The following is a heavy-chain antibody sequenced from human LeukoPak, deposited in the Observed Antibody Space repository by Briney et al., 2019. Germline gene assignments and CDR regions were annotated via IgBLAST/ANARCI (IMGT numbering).Heavy chain of an antibody. J-gene: IGHJ6*02. V-gene: IGHV4-30-2*01. Sequence: PSETLSLTCAVSGGSISSGGYSWSWIRQPPGKGLEWIGYIYHSGSTYYNPSLKSRVTISVDTSKNQFSLKLSSVTAADTAVYYCARHPGMGFSSSWMDVWGQGTTVTVSS. CDR1: GGSISSGGYS. CDR2: IYHSGST. D-gene: IGHD6-13*01. CDR3: ARHPGMGFSSSWMDV.